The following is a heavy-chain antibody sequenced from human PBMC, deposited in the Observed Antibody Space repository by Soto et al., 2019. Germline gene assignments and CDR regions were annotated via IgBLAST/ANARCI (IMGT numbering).Heavy chain of an antibody. CDR2: IKSKTDGGTT. J-gene: IGHJ4*02. V-gene: IGHV3-15*01. CDR3: TTDDPINRN. CDR1: GFSFSNAW. Sequence: EVQLVESGGGLVQPGGSLRLSCVASGFSFSNAWMSWVRQAPGKGLEWVGRIKSKTDGGTTAYDPPVKGRFTISRDDSNNLLYLQMNNLKIEDTAVYYCTTDDPINRNWGQGTLVTVSS.